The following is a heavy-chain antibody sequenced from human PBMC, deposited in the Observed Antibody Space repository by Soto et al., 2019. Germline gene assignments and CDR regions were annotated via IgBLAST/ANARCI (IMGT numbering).Heavy chain of an antibody. V-gene: IGHV3-21*01. CDR2: ISSSSSYI. J-gene: IGHJ3*02. CDR1: GFTFSSYS. D-gene: IGHD4-17*01. Sequence: GGSLRLSCAASGFTFSSYSMNWVRQAPGKGLEWVSSISSSSSYIYYADSVKGRFTISRDNAKNSLYLQMNSLRAEDTAVYYCASTGTATLNDAFDIWGQGTMVTVSS. CDR3: ASTGTATLNDAFDI.